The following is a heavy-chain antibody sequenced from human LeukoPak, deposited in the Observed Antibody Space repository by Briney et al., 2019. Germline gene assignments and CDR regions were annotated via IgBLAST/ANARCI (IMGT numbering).Heavy chain of an antibody. CDR2: ISSSSSYI. D-gene: IGHD2-8*01. J-gene: IGHJ4*02. CDR1: GFTFSSYS. Sequence: PGGSLRLSCAASGFTFSSYSMNWVRQAPGKGLEWVSSISSSSSYIYYADSVKGRFTISRDNAKNSLYLQMDSLRAEDTAVYYCARDNGVYCTNGVCNYFDYWGQGTLVIVSS. V-gene: IGHV3-21*01. CDR3: ARDNGVYCTNGVCNYFDY.